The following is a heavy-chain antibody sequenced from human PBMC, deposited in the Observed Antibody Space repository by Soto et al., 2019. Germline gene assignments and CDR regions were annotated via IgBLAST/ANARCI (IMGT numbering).Heavy chain of an antibody. V-gene: IGHV4-59*08. J-gene: IGHJ4*02. CDR1: GGSISPYY. CDR2: IYYRGNT. CDR3: ARHPGYYDVLTGYSTYYFDS. D-gene: IGHD3-9*01. Sequence: QVQLQESGPGLVKPSETLSLTCTVSGGSISPYYWSWIRQPPGKGLEWIGYIYYRGNTNYNPSFKSRVPIXXXTXXNQFSRRLSSVTAADTAVYYCARHPGYYDVLTGYSTYYFDSWGQGTLVTVSS.